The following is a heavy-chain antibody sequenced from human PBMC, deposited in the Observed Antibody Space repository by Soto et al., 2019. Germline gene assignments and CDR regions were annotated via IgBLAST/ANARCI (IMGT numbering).Heavy chain of an antibody. CDR2: IFSNDEK. CDR3: ARILFADYDFWSGSYSGENLDY. D-gene: IGHD3-3*01. J-gene: IGHJ4*02. CDR1: GFSLSNARMG. Sequence: SGPTLVNPTETLTLTCTVSGFSLSNARMGVSWIRQPPGKALEWLAHIFSNDEKSYSTSLKSRLTISKDTSKSQVVLTMTNMYPVDTATYYCARILFADYDFWSGSYSGENLDYWGQGTLVTVSS. V-gene: IGHV2-26*01.